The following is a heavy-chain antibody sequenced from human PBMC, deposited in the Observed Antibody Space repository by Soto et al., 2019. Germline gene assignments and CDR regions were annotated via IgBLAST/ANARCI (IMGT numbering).Heavy chain of an antibody. V-gene: IGHV1-46*01. CDR2: INPSDDYT. CDR3: ARELGQTRGQARFDY. J-gene: IGHJ4*02. D-gene: IGHD6-6*01. Sequence: QVQLVQSGAEVKKPGASVKISCKASGYTFSSYYIHWVRQAPGQGHEWMGIINPSDDYTKYARKFQGRVTMSRDSATSTTYMELSSLRSEDTAVYYCARELGQTRGQARFDYWGQGTLVTVSS. CDR1: GYTFSSYY.